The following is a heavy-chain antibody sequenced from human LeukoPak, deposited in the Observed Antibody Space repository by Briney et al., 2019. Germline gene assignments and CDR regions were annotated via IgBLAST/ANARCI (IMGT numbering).Heavy chain of an antibody. D-gene: IGHD2-2*01. CDR3: ARDREPGVPASILAP. Sequence: GASATVSCKASGYSFTGYYMHWLRQAPGQGLEWMGWINPNSGLTNSAQRFQGRATMTRDTSINTAYMELSGLTSDDTAMYYCARDREPGVPASILAPWGQGTLVTVSS. V-gene: IGHV1-2*02. CDR1: GYSFTGYY. J-gene: IGHJ5*02. CDR2: INPNSGLT.